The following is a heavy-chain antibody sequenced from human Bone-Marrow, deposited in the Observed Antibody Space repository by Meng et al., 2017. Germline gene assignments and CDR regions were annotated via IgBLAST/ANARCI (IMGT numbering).Heavy chain of an antibody. D-gene: IGHD2-15*01. J-gene: IGHJ4*02. CDR1: GFTFSSYS. Sequence: GESLKISCAASGFTFSSYSMNWVRQAPGKGLEWVSSISSSSSYIYYADSVKGRFTISRDNSKNTLYLQMNSLRAEDTAAYYCARDGTTRMDYWGQGTLVTVSS. CDR3: ARDGTTRMDY. V-gene: IGHV3-21*01. CDR2: ISSSSSYI.